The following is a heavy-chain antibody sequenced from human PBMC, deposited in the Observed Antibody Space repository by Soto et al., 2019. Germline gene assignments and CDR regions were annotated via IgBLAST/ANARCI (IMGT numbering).Heavy chain of an antibody. J-gene: IGHJ6*02. V-gene: IGHV4-31*03. CDR1: GGSISSGGYY. CDR2: IYYSGST. CDR3: ARVNDIFLYGMDV. D-gene: IGHD3-9*01. Sequence: SETLSLTCTVSGGSISSGGYYWSWIRQHPGKGLEWIGYIYYSGSTYYNPSLKSRVTISVDTSKNQFSLKLSSVTAADTAVYYCARVNDIFLYGMDVWGQGTTVTVSS.